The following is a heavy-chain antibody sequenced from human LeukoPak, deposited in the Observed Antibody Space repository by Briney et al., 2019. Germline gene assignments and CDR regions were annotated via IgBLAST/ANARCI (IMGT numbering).Heavy chain of an antibody. V-gene: IGHV1-69*02. J-gene: IGHJ5*02. CDR3: ALRITGTINWFDP. Sequence: GASVKVSCKASGGTFSSYTISWVRQAPGQGLEWMGRIIPILGIANYAQKFQGRVTITADKSTSTAYMELSSLGSEDTAVYYCALRITGTINWFDPWGQGTLVTVSS. D-gene: IGHD1-20*01. CDR1: GGTFSSYT. CDR2: IIPILGIA.